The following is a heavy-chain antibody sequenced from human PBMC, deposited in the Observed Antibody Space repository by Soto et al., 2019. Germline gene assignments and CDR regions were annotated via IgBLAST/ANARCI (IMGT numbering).Heavy chain of an antibody. V-gene: IGHV4-30-2*01. CDR1: GDSISRGDYS. Sequence: QLQLQESGSGLVKPSQTLSLTCAVSGDSISRGDYSWGWIRQPPGKGLEWIGYIYDSGSAYYNPSLQSRVSLSVDKSKNQFSLKLNSLTAADTAVYYCARGDRITVASHPFPYFDNWGQGALVTVSS. D-gene: IGHD3-10*01. CDR3: ARGDRITVASHPFPYFDN. CDR2: IYDSGSA. J-gene: IGHJ4*02.